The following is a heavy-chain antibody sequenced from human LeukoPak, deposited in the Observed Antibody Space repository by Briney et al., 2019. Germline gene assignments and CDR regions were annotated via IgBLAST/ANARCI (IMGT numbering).Heavy chain of an antibody. J-gene: IGHJ3*02. Sequence: SETLSLTCTVSGGSISSSSYYWSWIRQPPGKGLEWIGYIYYSGSTNYNPSLKSRVTISVDTSKNQFSLKLSSVTAADTAVYYCASSGYYVYAFDIWGQGTMVTVSS. CDR1: GGSISSSSYY. CDR2: IYYSGST. CDR3: ASSGYYVYAFDI. D-gene: IGHD3-22*01. V-gene: IGHV4-61*01.